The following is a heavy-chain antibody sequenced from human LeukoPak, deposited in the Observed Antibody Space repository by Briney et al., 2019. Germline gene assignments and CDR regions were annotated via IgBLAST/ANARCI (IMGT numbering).Heavy chain of an antibody. CDR2: IYYSGST. Sequence: PSETLSLTCTVSGGSISSSSYYWAWIRQPPGKGLEWIGSIYYSGSTFYSPSLKSRVTISVDTSKNQFSLKLSSVTAADTAVYYCARGAPHKRGYSSFDLWGRGTLVTVSS. CDR3: ARGAPHKRGYSSFDL. CDR1: GGSISSSSYY. D-gene: IGHD5-12*01. V-gene: IGHV4-39*01. J-gene: IGHJ2*01.